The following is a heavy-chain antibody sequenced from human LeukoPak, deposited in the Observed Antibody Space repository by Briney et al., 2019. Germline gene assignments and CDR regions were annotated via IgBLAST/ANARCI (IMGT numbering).Heavy chain of an antibody. Sequence: SETLSLTCTVSGGSISTYYWSWIRQPPGKGLEWIGYIFYSGSTNYNPSLKSRVTISVDTSKNQFSLKLSSVTAADTAVYYCARGLYYYDSSGYYVGTHDPWGQGTLVTVSS. CDR2: IFYSGST. J-gene: IGHJ5*02. CDR1: GGSISTYY. CDR3: ARGLYYYDSSGYYVGTHDP. V-gene: IGHV4-59*12. D-gene: IGHD3-22*01.